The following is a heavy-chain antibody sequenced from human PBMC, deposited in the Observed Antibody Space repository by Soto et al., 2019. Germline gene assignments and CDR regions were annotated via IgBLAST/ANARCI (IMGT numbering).Heavy chain of an antibody. V-gene: IGHV2-5*01. CDR3: AHRPSGWYLFDY. CDR1: GFSLSTSVLG. CDR2: IYWNDDK. J-gene: IGHJ4*02. D-gene: IGHD6-19*01. Sequence: QITLKESGPTLVRPTQTLTLTCTFSGFSLSTSVLGVGWIRQPPGKALEWLALIYWNDDKRYSPSLKARLTITKDTTKNQVGITMTNMDPVDTATYYCAHRPSGWYLFDYWGQGTLVTVSS.